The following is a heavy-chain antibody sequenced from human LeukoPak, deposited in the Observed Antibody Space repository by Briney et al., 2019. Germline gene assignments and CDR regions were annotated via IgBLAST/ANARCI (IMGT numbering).Heavy chain of an antibody. CDR1: GFTFSSYS. CDR2: ISSSSSYI. J-gene: IGHJ4*02. V-gene: IGHV3-21*01. CDR3: ARLQRVVPAAKVIAIPYYFDY. D-gene: IGHD2-2*01. Sequence: GGSLRLSCAASGFTFSSYSMNWVRQAPGKGLEWVSSISSSSSYIYYADSVKGRFTISRDNAKNSLYLQMNSLRAEDTAVYCCARLQRVVPAAKVIAIPYYFDYWGQGTLVTVSS.